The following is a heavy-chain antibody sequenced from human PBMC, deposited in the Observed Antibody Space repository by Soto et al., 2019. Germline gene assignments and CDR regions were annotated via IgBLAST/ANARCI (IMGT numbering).Heavy chain of an antibody. CDR3: XXXXINYYYEDV. V-gene: IGHV3-74*01. Sequence: EVQLVESGGGLVQPGGSLRLSCAASGFTFSDYWMHWVRQAPGKGLEWVSRIKRDGSTTNYADSVKGRFTISRDNAKXXXXXXXXXXXXXXXXXXXXXXXXINYYYEDVWGKGTTVTVSS. CDR1: GFTFSDYW. CDR2: IKRDGSTT. J-gene: IGHJ6*03.